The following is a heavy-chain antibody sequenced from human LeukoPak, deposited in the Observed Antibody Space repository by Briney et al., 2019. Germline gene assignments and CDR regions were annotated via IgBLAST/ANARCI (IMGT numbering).Heavy chain of an antibody. CDR3: ARERYYYGSGSEKQPYYYGMDV. CDR2: IIPILGIA. Sequence: SVKVSCKASGGTFSSYAISWVRQAPGQGLEWMGRIIPILGIANYAQKFQGRVTITAYKSTSTAYMELSSLRSEDTAVYYCARERYYYGSGSEKQPYYYGMDVWGQGTTVTVSS. CDR1: GGTFSSYA. V-gene: IGHV1-69*04. D-gene: IGHD3-10*01. J-gene: IGHJ6*02.